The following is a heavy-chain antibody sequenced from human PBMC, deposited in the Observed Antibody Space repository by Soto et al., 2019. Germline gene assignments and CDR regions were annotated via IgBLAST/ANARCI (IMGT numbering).Heavy chain of an antibody. CDR3: AREASVSRWAPPLDS. D-gene: IGHD6-13*01. J-gene: IGHJ4*02. CDR1: GYTFITYY. V-gene: IGHV1-46*01. CDR2: INPRSGKT. Sequence: GASVKVSCKASGYTFITYYIHWVRQAPGQGLEWMGIINPRSGKTTYAQKFQGRVTMTRDTSASTAYMTLTSLTSEDTAMYFCAREASVSRWAPPLDSWGQGTPVIVSS.